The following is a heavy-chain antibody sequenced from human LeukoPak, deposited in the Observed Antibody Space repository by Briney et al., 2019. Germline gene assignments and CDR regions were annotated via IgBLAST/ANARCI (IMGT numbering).Heavy chain of an antibody. CDR1: GHTFTWYP. V-gene: IGHV1-3*02. Sequence: GASVKVSCKASGHTFTWYPMHWVRQAPGQRLEWMGWSDTGNVNTKYSQEFQGRVAITGDTSASTAYMELSSLRSEDTAVYYCARDSGARGYYDSSGYYGDLRGSGIDYWGQGTLVTVSS. J-gene: IGHJ4*02. CDR3: ARDSGARGYYDSSGYYGDLRGSGIDY. D-gene: IGHD3-22*01. CDR2: SDTGNVNT.